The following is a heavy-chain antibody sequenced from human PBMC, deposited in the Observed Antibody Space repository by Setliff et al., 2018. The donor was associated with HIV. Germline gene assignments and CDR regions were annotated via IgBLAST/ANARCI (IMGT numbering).Heavy chain of an antibody. V-gene: IGHV3-74*01. Sequence: PGGSLRLSCVASGFTFSSYWMHWVRQVPGKGLVWVSRINADGSSTTYADSVKGPFTISRDNAKNTLYLQMNSLTADDTAVYYCALTGHRLLRGYMDVWGKGTTVTVSS. CDR1: GFTFSSYW. D-gene: IGHD2-15*01. CDR3: ALTGHRLLRGYMDV. CDR2: INADGSST. J-gene: IGHJ6*03.